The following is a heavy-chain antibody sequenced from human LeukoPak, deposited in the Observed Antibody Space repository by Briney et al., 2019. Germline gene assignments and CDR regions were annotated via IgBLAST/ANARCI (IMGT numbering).Heavy chain of an antibody. CDR3: AREPLVTAISGGFDP. D-gene: IGHD2-21*02. V-gene: IGHV4-34*01. CDR1: GGSFSGYY. CDR2: INHSGST. J-gene: IGHJ5*02. Sequence: SETLSLTCAVYGGSFSGYYWSWIRQPPGKGLEWIGEINHSGSTNYNPSLKSRVTMSVDTSKNQFSLKLSSVTAADTAVYYCAREPLVTAISGGFDPWGQGTLVTVSS.